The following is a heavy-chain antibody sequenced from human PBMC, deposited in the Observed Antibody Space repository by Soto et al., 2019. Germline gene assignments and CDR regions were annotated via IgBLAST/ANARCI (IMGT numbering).Heavy chain of an antibody. V-gene: IGHV3-23*01. D-gene: IGHD6-19*01. CDR2: ISSGGTTT. CDR3: AREGGSIGGWFGRKFDS. Sequence: GGSLRLSCTASGFSFSTHAMSWVRQAPGKGLEWVSSISSGGTTTFYAASVEGRFTISRDKSKNTLYLQMNSLRADDTAVYYCAREGGSIGGWFGRKFDSWGQGAQVTVSS. CDR1: GFSFSTHA. J-gene: IGHJ4*02.